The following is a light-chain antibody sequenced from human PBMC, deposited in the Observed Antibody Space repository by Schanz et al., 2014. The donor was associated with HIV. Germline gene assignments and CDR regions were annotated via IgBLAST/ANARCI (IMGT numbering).Light chain of an antibody. CDR3: QYFGNSGGT. CDR1: QSVGGSQ. CDR2: ATS. V-gene: IGKV3-20*01. J-gene: IGKJ4*01. Sequence: EIVLTQSPGRLSLSPGERATLSCRASQSVGGSQLAWFQLKRGQPPRLLIYATSFRAAGIPDRFSGSGSETDFTLTISSLEPEDFAVYYCQYFGNSGGTFGGGTKVEIK.